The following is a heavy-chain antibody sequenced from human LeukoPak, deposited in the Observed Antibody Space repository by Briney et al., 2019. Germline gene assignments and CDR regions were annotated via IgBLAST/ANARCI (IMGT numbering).Heavy chain of an antibody. CDR2: ISGSGGST. CDR3: AKGRALTPEYSSSRFDY. J-gene: IGHJ4*02. V-gene: IGHV3-23*01. CDR1: GFTFSSYA. D-gene: IGHD6-6*01. Sequence: GGSLRLSCAASGFTFSSYAMSWVRQAPGKGLEWVSAISGSGGSTYYADSVKGRFTISRDNSKNTLYLQMNSLRAEDTAVYYCAKGRALTPEYSSSRFDYWGQGTLVTVSS.